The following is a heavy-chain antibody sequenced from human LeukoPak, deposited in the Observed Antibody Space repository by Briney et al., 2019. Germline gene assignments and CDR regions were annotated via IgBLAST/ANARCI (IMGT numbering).Heavy chain of an antibody. CDR3: ARSGYYYDTRGYFPTLDY. D-gene: IGHD3-22*01. CDR1: GGSISITSYY. J-gene: IGHJ4*02. Sequence: PSETLSLTCTVSGGSISITSYYWNWIRQPPGKGLEWIGYISYSGSTYYNPSLKSRLTISADTSKNQFSLKLSSVTAADTAVYFCARSGYYYDTRGYFPTLDYWGQGTLVTVSS. V-gene: IGHV4-30-4*07. CDR2: ISYSGST.